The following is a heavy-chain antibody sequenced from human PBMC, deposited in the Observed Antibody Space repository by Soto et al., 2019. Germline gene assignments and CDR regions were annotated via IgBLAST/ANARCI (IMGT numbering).Heavy chain of an antibody. V-gene: IGHV1-69*01. CDR2: IIPIFGTA. D-gene: IGHD2-2*01. Sequence: QVQLVQSGAEVKKPGSSVRVSCKASGCTFSSYAINWVRQAPGQGLEWMGGIIPIFGTANYAQKFQGRVTITADESTSTAYMELSRLRYEDTAVYYCARAGYCSSTSCPFLGYNYGYYYYFGMDVWGPGNPVTVSS. J-gene: IGHJ6*02. CDR3: ARAGYCSSTSCPFLGYNYGYYYYFGMDV. CDR1: GCTFSSYA.